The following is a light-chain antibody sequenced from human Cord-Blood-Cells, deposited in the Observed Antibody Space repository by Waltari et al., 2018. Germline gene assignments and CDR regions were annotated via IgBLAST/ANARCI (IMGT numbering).Light chain of an antibody. V-gene: IGKV1-9*01. Sequence: DIQLTQSPSFLSASVGDRVTTTCRASQGISSYLAWYQQKPGKAPKLLIYAASTLQSGVPSRFSGSGSGTEFTLTISRLQPEDFATYYCQQLNSYPYTFGQGTKLEIK. CDR3: QQLNSYPYT. J-gene: IGKJ2*01. CDR2: AAS. CDR1: QGISSY.